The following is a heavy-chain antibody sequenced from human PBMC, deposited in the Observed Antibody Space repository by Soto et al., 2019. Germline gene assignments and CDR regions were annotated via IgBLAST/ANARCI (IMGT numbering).Heavy chain of an antibody. CDR3: GWHWGTTSAYFYCMDV. V-gene: IGHV4-59*02. D-gene: IGHD1-7*01. CDR1: GDSVSNYY. J-gene: IGHJ6*02. Sequence: SETLSLTCTVSGDSVSNYYWSWIRQPPGKGLEWIGYIYYSGSTDYNPSLRRGVTISVDMSKNQFSLKLSSVTAEDTAEDYGGWHWGTTSAYFYCMDVWGQGTTVTVSS. CDR2: IYYSGST.